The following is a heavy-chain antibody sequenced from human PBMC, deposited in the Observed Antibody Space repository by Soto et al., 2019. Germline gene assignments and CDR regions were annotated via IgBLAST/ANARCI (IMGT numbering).Heavy chain of an antibody. J-gene: IGHJ4*02. CDR1: DGSFSGYY. Sequence: SETLSLTCAVYDGSFSGYYWSWIRQPPGKGLEWIGEINHSGSTNYNPSLKSRVTISVDTSKNQFSLKLSSVTAADTAVYYCASGARYSSTGLDYWGQGTLVTVSS. D-gene: IGHD6-13*01. CDR2: INHSGST. CDR3: ASGARYSSTGLDY. V-gene: IGHV4-34*01.